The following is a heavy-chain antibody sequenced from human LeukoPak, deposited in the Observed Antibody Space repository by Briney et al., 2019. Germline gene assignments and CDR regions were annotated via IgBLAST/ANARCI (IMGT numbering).Heavy chain of an antibody. CDR1: GFTFSSYG. J-gene: IGHJ4*02. D-gene: IGHD3-10*01. Sequence: GGSLRLSCAASGFTFSSYGMSWVRQAPGKGLEWVSAISGSGGSTYYADSVKGRFTISRDNSKNTLYLQMNSLRAEDTAVYYFARVSGGGSFDSWGQGTLVTVSS. CDR3: ARVSGGGSFDS. CDR2: ISGSGGST. V-gene: IGHV3-23*01.